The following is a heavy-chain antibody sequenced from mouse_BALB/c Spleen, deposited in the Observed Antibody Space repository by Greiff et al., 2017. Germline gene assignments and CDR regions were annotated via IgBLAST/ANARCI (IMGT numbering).Heavy chain of an antibody. J-gene: IGHJ4*01. D-gene: IGHD1-1*01. CDR1: GFTFSSYA. CDR3: AREGDFGTVVTMDY. CDR2: ISSGGSYT. Sequence: EVKLVESGGGLVKPGGSLKLSCAASGFTFSSYAMSWVRQSPEKRLEWVAEISSGGSYTYYPDTVTGRFTISRDNAKNTLYLEMSSLRSEDTAMYYCAREGDFGTVVTMDYWGQGTSVTVSS. V-gene: IGHV5-9-4*01.